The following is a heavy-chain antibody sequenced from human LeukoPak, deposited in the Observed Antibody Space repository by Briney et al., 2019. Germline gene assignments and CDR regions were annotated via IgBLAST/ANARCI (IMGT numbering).Heavy chain of an antibody. J-gene: IGHJ4*02. CDR1: GFMFSSNW. Sequence: SLRLSCAASGFMFSSNWMSWVRLAPGKGLEWVANIKEDGTETYYVDSVKGRFTISGDNAKNSLYLQMNSLRVEDTAVYYCAKEGRSLQTYWGQGTLVTISS. CDR3: AKEGRSLQTY. CDR2: IKEDGTET. D-gene: IGHD5-24*01. V-gene: IGHV3-7*03.